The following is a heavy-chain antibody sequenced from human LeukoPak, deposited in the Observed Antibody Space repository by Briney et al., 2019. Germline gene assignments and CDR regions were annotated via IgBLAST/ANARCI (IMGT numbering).Heavy chain of an antibody. CDR3: ARDPQNVIFRS. V-gene: IGHV4-59*01. CDR1: GGSISSYY. D-gene: IGHD3-9*01. J-gene: IGHJ5*02. CDR2: IYYSGST. Sequence: SETLSLTCTVSGGSISSYYWSWIRQPPGKGPEWIGYIYYSGSTNYNPSLKSRVTISVDTSKNQFSLKLSSVTAADTAVYYCARDPQNVIFRSWGQGTLVTVSS.